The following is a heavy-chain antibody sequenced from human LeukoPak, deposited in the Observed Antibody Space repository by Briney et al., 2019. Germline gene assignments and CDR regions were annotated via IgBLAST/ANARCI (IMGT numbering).Heavy chain of an antibody. Sequence: PSGGSLRLSCAASGFTFTTLGIHWVRQAPGKGLEWVAAISPHGDIEYYTDSVKGRFTISRDNSKNMIYLQMNSLRGEDSAVYYCAKINNNDDYWGQGNLVTVSS. CDR3: AKINNNDDY. CDR2: ISPHGDIE. V-gene: IGHV3-30*18. CDR1: GFTFTTLG. J-gene: IGHJ4*02. D-gene: IGHD1/OR15-1a*01.